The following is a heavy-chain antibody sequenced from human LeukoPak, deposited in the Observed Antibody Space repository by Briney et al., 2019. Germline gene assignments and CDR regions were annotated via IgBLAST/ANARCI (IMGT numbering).Heavy chain of an antibody. J-gene: IGHJ4*02. V-gene: IGHV4-4*09. CDR2: IYTSGST. Sequence: SETLSLTCTVSGGSISSYYCSWIRQPPGKGLEWIGYIYTSGSTNYNPSLKSRVTISVDTSKNQFSLNLSSVIAADTAVYYCGRHRWNYGPFDYWGQGTLVTVSS. CDR1: GGSISSYY. D-gene: IGHD1-7*01. CDR3: GRHRWNYGPFDY.